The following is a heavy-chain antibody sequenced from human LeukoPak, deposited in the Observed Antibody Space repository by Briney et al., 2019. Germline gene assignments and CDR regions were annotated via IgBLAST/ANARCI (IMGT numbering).Heavy chain of an antibody. CDR3: AREVGGYPRRFDP. V-gene: IGHV4-34*01. CDR2: INHSGST. J-gene: IGHJ5*02. CDR1: GGSFSDYY. D-gene: IGHD5-12*01. Sequence: SETLSLTCAVYGGSFSDYYWSWIRQPPGKGLEWIGEINHSGSTNYNPSLKSRVTISVDTSKNQFSLKLSSVTAADTAVYYCAREVGGYPRRFDPWGQGTLVTVSS.